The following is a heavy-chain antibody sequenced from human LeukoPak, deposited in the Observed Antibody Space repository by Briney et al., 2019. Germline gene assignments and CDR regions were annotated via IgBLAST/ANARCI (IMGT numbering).Heavy chain of an antibody. D-gene: IGHD3-22*01. Sequence: PGRSLRLSCAASGFTFNTYGMHWVRQAPGKGLEWVANIKQDGSEKYYVDSVKGRFTISRDNAKNSLYLQMNSLRAEDTAVYYCARVRRYCDSSGYFDKWGQGTLVTVSS. CDR3: ARVRRYCDSSGYFDK. CDR2: IKQDGSEK. J-gene: IGHJ4*02. V-gene: IGHV3-7*01. CDR1: GFTFNTYG.